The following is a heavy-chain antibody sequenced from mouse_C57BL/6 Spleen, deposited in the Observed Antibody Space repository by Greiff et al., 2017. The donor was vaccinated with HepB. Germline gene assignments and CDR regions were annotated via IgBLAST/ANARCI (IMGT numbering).Heavy chain of an antibody. CDR1: GYTFTSYW. CDR2: IHPNSGST. Sequence: VQLQQSGAELVKPGASVKLSCKASGYTFTSYWMHWVKQRPGQGLEWIGMIHPNSGSTNYNEKFKSKATLTVDISSSTAYMQLSSLTSEDSAVYYCARKGTAQAPYAMDYWGQGTSVTVSS. V-gene: IGHV1-64*01. D-gene: IGHD3-2*02. CDR3: ARKGTAQAPYAMDY. J-gene: IGHJ4*01.